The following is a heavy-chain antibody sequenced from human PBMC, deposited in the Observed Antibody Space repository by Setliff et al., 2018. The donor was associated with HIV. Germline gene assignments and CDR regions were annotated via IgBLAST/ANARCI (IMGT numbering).Heavy chain of an antibody. J-gene: IGHJ4*02. Sequence: SETLSLTCTVSGGSISSSSCYWDWIRQPPGKGLEWIGSIYHSGSTNYNPSLKSRVTISVDTSKNQFSLKLSSATAADTAVYYCARSRLHYNDSSGYSPSYFDYWGQGTLVTVSS. CDR2: IYHSGST. CDR3: ARSRLHYNDSSGYSPSYFDY. V-gene: IGHV4-39*07. D-gene: IGHD3-22*01. CDR1: GGSISSSSCY.